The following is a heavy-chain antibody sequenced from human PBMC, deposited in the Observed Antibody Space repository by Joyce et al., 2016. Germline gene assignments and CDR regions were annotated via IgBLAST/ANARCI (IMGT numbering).Heavy chain of an antibody. CDR2: ISWDGHST. CDR1: GFTFDDYT. J-gene: IGHJ5*02. D-gene: IGHD6-19*01. Sequence: EVQLVESGGAVVQPGGSLRLSCVASGFTFDDYTRNWVRQAPGKGLEWVSLISWDGHSTYYADSVEGRFTISRDNSENSLYLQMDSLRTEDTAFYYCAKDRAVAGTGFWFDPWGHGTLVTVSS. CDR3: AKDRAVAGTGFWFDP. V-gene: IGHV3-43*01.